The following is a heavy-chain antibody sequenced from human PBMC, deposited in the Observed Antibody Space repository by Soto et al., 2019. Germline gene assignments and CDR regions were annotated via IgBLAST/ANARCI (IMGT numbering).Heavy chain of an antibody. Sequence: PSETLSLTCAVFGGSFSGYYGSWICQPPGKGLEWIGEINHNGSSNYNPSLKSRVTMSVDTSKHQFSLKLSSVTAADTAVYYCARRYGDCFDYWGQGTLVTVSS. D-gene: IGHD4-17*01. J-gene: IGHJ4*02. CDR2: INHNGSS. V-gene: IGHV4-34*10. CDR3: ARRYGDCFDY. CDR1: GGSFSGYY.